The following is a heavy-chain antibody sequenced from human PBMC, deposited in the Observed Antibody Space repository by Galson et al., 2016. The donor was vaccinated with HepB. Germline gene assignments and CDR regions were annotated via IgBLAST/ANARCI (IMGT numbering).Heavy chain of an antibody. CDR1: GDSISSNYW. CDR3: ASVWGGCRSSSCYLES. Sequence: SETLSLTCTVSGDSISSNYWWTWVRQPPGKGLEWIGEIYHSGTTYYNPSLKSRVTIPVDKSKNHFSLSLTSVTAADTALYYCASVWGGCRSSSCYLESWGQGTLVTVSS. V-gene: IGHV4-4*02. CDR2: IYHSGTT. J-gene: IGHJ4*03. D-gene: IGHD6-13*01.